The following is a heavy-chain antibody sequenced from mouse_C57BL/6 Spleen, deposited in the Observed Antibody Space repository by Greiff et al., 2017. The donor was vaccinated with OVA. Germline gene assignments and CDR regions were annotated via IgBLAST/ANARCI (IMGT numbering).Heavy chain of an antibody. V-gene: IGHV1-55*01. Sequence: QVQLQQPGAELVKPGASVKMSCKASGYTFTSYWITWVKQRPGQGLEWIGDIYPGSGSTNYNEKFKSKATLTVDTSSSTAYMQLSSLTSEDSAVYYCARERRWKGPFAYWGQGTLVTVSA. CDR2: IYPGSGST. CDR3: ARERRWKGPFAY. D-gene: IGHD2-3*01. CDR1: GYTFTSYW. J-gene: IGHJ3*01.